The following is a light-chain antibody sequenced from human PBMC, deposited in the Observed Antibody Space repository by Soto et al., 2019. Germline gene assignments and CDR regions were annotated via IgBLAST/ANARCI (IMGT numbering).Light chain of an antibody. CDR2: GAS. Sequence: VMTQAPATLSVSPGERATLSCRASQTINNNIAWYQLKDGQVPRLLIYGASTRATDIPARFSGTGSGTEFTLTVSSLQSEDFAVYYCQQYSSWPPFTFGQGTRLEIK. J-gene: IGKJ5*01. V-gene: IGKV3-15*01. CDR3: QQYSSWPPFT. CDR1: QTINNN.